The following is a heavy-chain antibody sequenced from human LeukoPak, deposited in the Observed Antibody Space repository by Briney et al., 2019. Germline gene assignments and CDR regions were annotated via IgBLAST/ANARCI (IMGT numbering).Heavy chain of an antibody. J-gene: IGHJ4*02. CDR3: ARDLASPSHW. CDR2: IYHSGST. CDR1: GYSISSGYY. V-gene: IGHV4-38-2*02. Sequence: SETLSLTCTVSGYSISSGYYWGWIRQPPGKGLEWIGSIYHSGSTYYNPSLKSRVTISVDTSKNQFSLKLSSVTAADTAVYYCARDLASPSHWWGQGTLVTVYS. D-gene: IGHD1-1*01.